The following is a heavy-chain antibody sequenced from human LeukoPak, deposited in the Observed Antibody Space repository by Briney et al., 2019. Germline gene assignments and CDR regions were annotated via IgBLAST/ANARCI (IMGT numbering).Heavy chain of an antibody. D-gene: IGHD3-10*01. Sequence: SETLSLTCTVSGGSISSYYWGWIRQPPGKGLEWIGSIYHSGSTYYNPSLKSRVTISVDTSKNQFSLKLSSVTAADTAVYYCARGGGGLWFGDYYYMDVWGKGTTVTVSS. CDR2: IYHSGST. CDR3: ARGGGGLWFGDYYYMDV. V-gene: IGHV4-38-2*02. J-gene: IGHJ6*03. CDR1: GGSISSYY.